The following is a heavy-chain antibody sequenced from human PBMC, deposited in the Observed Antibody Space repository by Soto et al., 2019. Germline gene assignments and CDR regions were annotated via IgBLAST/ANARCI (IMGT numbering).Heavy chain of an antibody. V-gene: IGHV4-59*08. CDR1: GGSISSDY. CDR3: ARHTAVAGQEDFDY. J-gene: IGHJ4*02. Sequence: SETLSLTCIVSGGSISSDYWSWIRQPPGKGLEWIGYIYYSGSTDYNPSLKSRVTISVDTSKNQFSLKLSSVTAADTAVYYCARHTAVAGQEDFDYWGQGTLVTVSS. D-gene: IGHD6-19*01. CDR2: IYYSGST.